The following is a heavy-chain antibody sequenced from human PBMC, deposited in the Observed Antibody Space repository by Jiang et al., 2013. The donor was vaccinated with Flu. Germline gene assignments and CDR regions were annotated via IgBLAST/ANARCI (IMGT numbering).Heavy chain of an antibody. Sequence: GAEVKKPGASVKVSCKASGYTFTNYGISWVRQAPGQGLEWMGWISAYNGNTKYSQKFQGRVTITRDTSASTAYMELSSLRPEDTAVYYCAREVLNGVIAVAGTPDYWGQGTLVTVSS. D-gene: IGHD6-19*01. CDR1: GYTFTNYG. CDR2: ISAYNGNT. V-gene: IGHV1-18*01. CDR3: AREVLNGVIAVAGTPDY. J-gene: IGHJ4*02.